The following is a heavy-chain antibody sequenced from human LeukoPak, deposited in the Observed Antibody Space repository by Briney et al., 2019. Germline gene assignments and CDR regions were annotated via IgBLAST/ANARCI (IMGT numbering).Heavy chain of an antibody. CDR1: GYSISSNHW. Sequence: PPETLSLTCAVSGYSISSNHWWGWFPRPQGKGLKWIGYIFYAGSTYYNPSLKSRVTMSVDTSKNQFSLRLSSVTAVDTAVYHCARIGPILGAAWVDYWGQGTLVSVSS. J-gene: IGHJ4*02. D-gene: IGHD3-3*02. V-gene: IGHV4-28*01. CDR2: IFYAGST. CDR3: ARIGPILGAAWVDY.